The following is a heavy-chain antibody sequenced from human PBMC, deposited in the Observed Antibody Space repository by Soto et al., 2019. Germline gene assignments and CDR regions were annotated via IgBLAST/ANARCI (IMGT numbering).Heavy chain of an antibody. D-gene: IGHD3-22*01. CDR3: ALDGRPDYYDSSGYNDY. Sequence: SVKVSCKASGGTFSSYAISWVRQAPGQGLEWMGGIIPIFGTANYAQKFQGRVTITADKSTSTAYMELSSLRSEDTAVYYCALDGRPDYYDSSGYNDYWGPGTLHTVST. V-gene: IGHV1-69*06. CDR2: IIPIFGTA. CDR1: GGTFSSYA. J-gene: IGHJ4*02.